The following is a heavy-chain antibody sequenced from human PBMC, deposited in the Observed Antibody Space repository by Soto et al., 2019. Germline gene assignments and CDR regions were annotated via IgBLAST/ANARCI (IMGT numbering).Heavy chain of an antibody. D-gene: IGHD6-19*01. V-gene: IGHV1-18*01. CDR3: ARDRGHTVAGSDRFDY. CDR2: ISAYNGNT. J-gene: IGHJ4*02. Sequence: QVQLVQSGAEVKKPGASVKVSCKASGYTFTSYGVSWVRQAPGQGLEWMGWISAYNGNTNYAQKLQGRVTMATDTSTRTAYMELRSLRSDDSAVYYCARDRGHTVAGSDRFDYWGQGTLVTVSS. CDR1: GYTFTSYG.